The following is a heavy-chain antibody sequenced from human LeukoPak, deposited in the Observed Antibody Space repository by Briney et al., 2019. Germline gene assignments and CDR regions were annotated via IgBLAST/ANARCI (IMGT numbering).Heavy chain of an antibody. V-gene: IGHV4-34*01. J-gene: IGHJ4*02. CDR1: GGSFSGYY. CDR3: ARGLRDRDSSGYYYFDY. D-gene: IGHD3-22*01. CDR2: INHSGST. Sequence: TSETLSLTCAVYGGSFSGYYWSWIRQPPGKGLEWIGEINHSGSTNYNPSLKSRATISVDTSKNQFSLKLSSVTAADTAVYYCARGLRDRDSSGYYYFDYWGQGTLVTVSS.